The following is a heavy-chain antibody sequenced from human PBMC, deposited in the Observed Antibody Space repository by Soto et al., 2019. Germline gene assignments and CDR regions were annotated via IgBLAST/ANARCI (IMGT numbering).Heavy chain of an antibody. Sequence: SETLSLTCAVYGGSFSGYYWSWIRQPPGKGLEWIGEINHSGSTNYNPSLKSRVTISVDTSKNQFSLKLSSVTAADTAVYYCARGHYAGAFDIWGQGTMVTVSS. CDR3: ARGHYAGAFDI. D-gene: IGHD2-2*01. J-gene: IGHJ3*02. CDR2: INHSGST. V-gene: IGHV4-34*01. CDR1: GGSFSGYY.